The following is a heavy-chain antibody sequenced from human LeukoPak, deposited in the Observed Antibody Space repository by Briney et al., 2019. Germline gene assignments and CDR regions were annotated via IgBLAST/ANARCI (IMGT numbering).Heavy chain of an antibody. CDR3: AKDRPDYYDFWSGYIGGGDY. J-gene: IGHJ4*02. D-gene: IGHD3-3*01. Sequence: GGSLRLSCAASGFTFSSYGMHWVRQAPGKGLEWVAFIRYDGSNKYYADSVKGRFTISRDNSKNTLYLQMNSLRAEDTAVCYCAKDRPDYYDFWSGYIGGGDYWGQGTLVTVSS. CDR2: IRYDGSNK. CDR1: GFTFSSYG. V-gene: IGHV3-30*02.